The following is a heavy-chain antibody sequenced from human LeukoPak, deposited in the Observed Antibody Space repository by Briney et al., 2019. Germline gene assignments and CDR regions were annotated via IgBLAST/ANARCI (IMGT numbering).Heavy chain of an antibody. V-gene: IGHV4-34*01. CDR3: ARGRHYDYVWGSYRPNSQFDY. Sequence: SETLSLTCVVYGGSFGGYYWSWIRQPPGKGLEWIGEINHSGSTNYNPSLKSRVTISVDTSKNQFSLKLSSVTAADTAVYYCARGRHYDYVWGSYRPNSQFDYWGQGTLVTVSS. CDR1: GGSFGGYY. CDR2: INHSGST. D-gene: IGHD3-16*02. J-gene: IGHJ4*02.